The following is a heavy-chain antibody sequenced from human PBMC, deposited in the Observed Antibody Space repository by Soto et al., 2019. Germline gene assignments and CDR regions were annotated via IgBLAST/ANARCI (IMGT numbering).Heavy chain of an antibody. V-gene: IGHV4-61*01. Sequence: SETLSLTCAVSGASVSSGSYYWCWIRQPPGKELEWIGYIYHTGSTKYNPSLKSRVTVSGDTSKNQFSLRLSSVTAADTAVYYCARAPAGSLPYYFDYWGQGAPVTAPQ. CDR2: IYHTGST. D-gene: IGHD1-26*01. CDR1: GASVSSGSYY. CDR3: ARAPAGSLPYYFDY. J-gene: IGHJ4*02.